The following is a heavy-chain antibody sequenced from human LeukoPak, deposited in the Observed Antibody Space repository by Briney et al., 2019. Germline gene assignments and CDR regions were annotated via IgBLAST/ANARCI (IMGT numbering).Heavy chain of an antibody. Sequence: SVKVSCKASGGTFSSYAISWVRQAPGQGLEWMGGIIPIFGTAHYAQKFQGRVTITTDVSTSTAYMELSSLRSEDAAVYYCARDAYYYDSSGYYTGLPSDYWGQGTLVTVSS. CDR3: ARDAYYYDSSGYYTGLPSDY. CDR2: IIPIFGTA. V-gene: IGHV1-69*05. J-gene: IGHJ4*02. CDR1: GGTFSSYA. D-gene: IGHD3-22*01.